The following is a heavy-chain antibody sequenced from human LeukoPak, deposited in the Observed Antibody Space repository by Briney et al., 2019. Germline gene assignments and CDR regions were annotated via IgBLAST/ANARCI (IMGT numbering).Heavy chain of an antibody. Sequence: GKSLRLSCGASGFTFSSYAIHWVRQAPGKGLEWVALISNDGKNKYYAVSVKGRFTISRDNSKNTLYLQMNSLTAEDTAVYYCAKARGGGRYPHYYYGMDVWGQGTTVTVSS. D-gene: IGHD1-26*01. CDR2: ISNDGKNK. J-gene: IGHJ6*02. CDR1: GFTFSSYA. CDR3: AKARGGGRYPHYYYGMDV. V-gene: IGHV3-30*18.